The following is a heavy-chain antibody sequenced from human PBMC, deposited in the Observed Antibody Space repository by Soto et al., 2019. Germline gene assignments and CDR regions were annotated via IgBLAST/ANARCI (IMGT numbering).Heavy chain of an antibody. CDR1: GGPISSGDYY. D-gene: IGHD2-21*01. CDR2: IYYSGTT. CDR3: ARTILWRMDV. Sequence: QVQLQESGPGLVKPSQTLSLTCSVSGGPISSGDYYWSWIRQPPGKGLEWIGYIYYSGTTYYNPSLKSRVTISVDTSKKQFSLRLSSVTAADTAVYYCARTILWRMDVWGQGTTVTVSS. J-gene: IGHJ6*02. V-gene: IGHV4-30-4*01.